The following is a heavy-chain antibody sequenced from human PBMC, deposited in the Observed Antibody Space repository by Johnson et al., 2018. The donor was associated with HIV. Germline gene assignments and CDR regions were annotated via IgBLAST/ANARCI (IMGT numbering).Heavy chain of an antibody. CDR3: ATRDPTHRPGVFDI. D-gene: IGHD1-14*01. V-gene: IGHV3-13*01. J-gene: IGHJ3*02. CDR2: IGTAGDT. CDR1: GFTFSDYY. Sequence: QLVESGGDMVRPGGYLRLSCAASGFTFSDYYMHWVRQATGKGLEWVSAIGTAGDTYYPGSVKGRFTISRENAKNSLYLQMNSRRAEDTAVYYCATRDPTHRPGVFDIWGQGTMVTIS.